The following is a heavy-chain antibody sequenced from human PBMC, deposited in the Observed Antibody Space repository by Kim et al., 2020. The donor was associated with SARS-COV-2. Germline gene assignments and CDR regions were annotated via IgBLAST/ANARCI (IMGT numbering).Heavy chain of an antibody. D-gene: IGHD2-21*02. J-gene: IGHJ4*02. Sequence: YYVDSVKGRFTISRDNAKNSLYLQMNSLRAEDTAVYYCARATGMVTALDYWGQGTLVTVSS. CDR3: ARATGMVTALDY. V-gene: IGHV3-7*01.